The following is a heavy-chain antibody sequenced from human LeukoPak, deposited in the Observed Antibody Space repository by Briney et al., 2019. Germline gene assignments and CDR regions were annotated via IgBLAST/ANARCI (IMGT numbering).Heavy chain of an antibody. J-gene: IGHJ4*02. CDR3: TKERGSY. CDR2: ISSSADTI. V-gene: IGHV3-48*03. Sequence: GGSLRLSCAASGFIFSSDEMTWVRQAPGKGLESVSFISSSADTILYADSVKGRFTISRDNAKNALYLQMNSLRAEDTAVYYCTKERGSYWGQGTLVTVSS. CDR1: GFIFSSDE.